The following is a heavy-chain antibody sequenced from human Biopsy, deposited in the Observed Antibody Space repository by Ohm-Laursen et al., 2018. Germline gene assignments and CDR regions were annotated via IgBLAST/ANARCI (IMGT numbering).Heavy chain of an antibody. CDR2: INPMFGTA. Sequence: SSVTVSCKASGATFSNYALNWLRQAPGPGLEWMGGINPMFGTAKYAQRFQGRVTITADKSTSTADMELSSLRSDDTAVYYCARSFGVIINFEHNWFDPWGQGTLVTVSS. CDR3: ARSFGVIINFEHNWFDP. V-gene: IGHV1-69*06. D-gene: IGHD3-3*01. J-gene: IGHJ5*02. CDR1: GATFSNYA.